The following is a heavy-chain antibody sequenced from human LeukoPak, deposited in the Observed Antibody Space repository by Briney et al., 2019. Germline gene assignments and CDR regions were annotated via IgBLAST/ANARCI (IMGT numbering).Heavy chain of an antibody. V-gene: IGHV1-46*01. D-gene: IGHD3-3*01. J-gene: IGHJ4*02. CDR3: ARCKYYDFWSGTGAPFDY. CDR2: INPSGGST. Sequence: GASVTVSCKASGYTFTSHYMHWVRQAPGQGLEWMGIINPSGGSTSYAQKFQGRVTMTRDTSTSTVYMELSSLRSEDTAVYYCARCKYYDFWSGTGAPFDYWGQGTLVTVSS. CDR1: GYTFTSHY.